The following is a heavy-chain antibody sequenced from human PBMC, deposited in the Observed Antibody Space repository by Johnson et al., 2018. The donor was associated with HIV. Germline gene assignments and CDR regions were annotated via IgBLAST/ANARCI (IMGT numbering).Heavy chain of an antibody. CDR3: ARDATYYYDSSGYHDAFDI. V-gene: IGHV3-30-3*01. CDR2: ISYDVSNK. CDR1: GFTFSSYA. D-gene: IGHD3-22*01. Sequence: QVQLVESGGGVVQPGRSLRLSCAASGFTFSSYAMHWVRQAPGKGLEWVAVISYDVSNKYYADSVKGRFTISRDNSKNTLYLQMNSLRAEDTAVYYCARDATYYYDSSGYHDAFDIWGQGTMVTVSS. J-gene: IGHJ3*02.